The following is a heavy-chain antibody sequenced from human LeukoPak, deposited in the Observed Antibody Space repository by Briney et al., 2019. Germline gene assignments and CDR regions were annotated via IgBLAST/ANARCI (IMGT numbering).Heavy chain of an antibody. J-gene: IGHJ4*02. D-gene: IGHD5-12*01. CDR1: GFTFSSYS. V-gene: IGHV3-21*01. CDR2: ISSSSSYI. CDR3: ARVRIVAAKSDY. Sequence: GGSLRLSCAASGFTFSSYSMTWVRQAPGKGLEWVSSISSSSSYIYYADSVKGRFTISRDNAKNSLYLQMNSLRAEDTAVYYCARVRIVAAKSDYWGQGTLVTVSS.